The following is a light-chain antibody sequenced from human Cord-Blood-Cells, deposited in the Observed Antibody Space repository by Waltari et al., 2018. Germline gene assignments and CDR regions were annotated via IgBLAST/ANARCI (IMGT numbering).Light chain of an antibody. Sequence: DIVVIQPSLAPPVTPGEQASTSCRSSQSLLHSNVYNYLDWYLQKPGQSPQLLIYLASNRASGVPDRFSGSGSGTDFTLNISSVEAEDVGVYYCMQAIKTPWTFGQGTKVEIK. CDR2: LAS. CDR3: MQAIKTPWT. CDR1: QSLLHSNVYNY. J-gene: IGKJ1*01. V-gene: IGKV2-28*01.